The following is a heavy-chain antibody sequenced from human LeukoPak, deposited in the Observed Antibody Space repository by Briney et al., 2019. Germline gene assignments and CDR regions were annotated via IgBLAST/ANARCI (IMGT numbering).Heavy chain of an antibody. D-gene: IGHD1-26*01. V-gene: IGHV3-30*03. CDR3: ARDPRERHYYYGMDV. J-gene: IGHJ6*02. CDR1: GFTFSTYG. Sequence: PGGSLRLSCAASGFTFSTYGMEWVRQAPGKGLEWVAVISYDGSEKYFADSVKGRFTISRDNSKNTLYLQMNSLRAEDTAVYYCARDPRERHYYYGMDVWGQGTTVTVSS. CDR2: ISYDGSEK.